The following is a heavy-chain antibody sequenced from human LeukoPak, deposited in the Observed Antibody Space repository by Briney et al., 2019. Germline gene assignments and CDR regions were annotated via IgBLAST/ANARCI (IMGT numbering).Heavy chain of an antibody. CDR3: AKDSSYSYAGNFDY. J-gene: IGHJ4*02. V-gene: IGHV3-9*01. CDR2: ISWNSGSI. CDR1: GFTFDDYA. D-gene: IGHD3-16*01. Sequence: GGSLRLSCAASGFTFDDYAMHWVRQAPGKGLEWVSGISWNSGSIGYADSVKGRFTISRDNAKNSLYLQMNSLRAEDTALYYCAKDSSYSYAGNFDYWGQGTLVTVSS.